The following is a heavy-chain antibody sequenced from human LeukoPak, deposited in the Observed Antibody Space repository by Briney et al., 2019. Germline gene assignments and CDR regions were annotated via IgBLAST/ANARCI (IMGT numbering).Heavy chain of an antibody. CDR1: GGTFSSYA. J-gene: IGHJ4*02. CDR2: IIPIFGTA. Sequence: ASVKVSCKASGGTFSSYAISWVRQAPGQGLEWMGGIIPIFGTANYAQKFQGRVTITADKSTSTACMELSSLRSEDTAVYYCARVDTAMVTFDYWGQGTLVTVSS. V-gene: IGHV1-69*06. D-gene: IGHD5-18*01. CDR3: ARVDTAMVTFDY.